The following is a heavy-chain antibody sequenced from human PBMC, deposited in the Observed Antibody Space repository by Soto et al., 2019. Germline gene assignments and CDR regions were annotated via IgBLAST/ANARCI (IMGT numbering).Heavy chain of an antibody. J-gene: IGHJ3*02. CDR2: INHSGST. V-gene: IGHV4-34*01. D-gene: IGHD3-9*01. CDR1: GGSFSGYY. CDR3: AKPPATRRYFDWMPDAFDI. Sequence: SETLSLTCAVYGGSFSGYYWSWLRQPPVKGLEWIGEINHSGSTNYNPSLKSRVTISVDTSKNQFSLKLSSVTAADTAVYYCAKPPATRRYFDWMPDAFDIWGQGTMVTVS.